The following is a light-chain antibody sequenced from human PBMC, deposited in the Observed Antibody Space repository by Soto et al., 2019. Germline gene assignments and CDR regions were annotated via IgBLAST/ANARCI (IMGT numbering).Light chain of an antibody. CDR3: QSYDSSLSGYV. V-gene: IGLV1-40*01. CDR2: GNS. CDR1: NSNIGAGYD. Sequence: QSVLTQLPSVSGAPGQRVTISCTGSNSNIGAGYDVHWYQQLPGTAPKLLIYGNSNRPSGVPDRFSDSKSATSASLAITGLQAEDEADYYCQSYDSSLSGYVFGTGTKVTVL. J-gene: IGLJ1*01.